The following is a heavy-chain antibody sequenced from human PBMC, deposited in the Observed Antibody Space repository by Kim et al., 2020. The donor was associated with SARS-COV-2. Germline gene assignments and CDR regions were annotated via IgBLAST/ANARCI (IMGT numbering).Heavy chain of an antibody. CDR3: ARDRWFGELFIDP. V-gene: IGHV4-31*03. Sequence: SETLSLTCTVSGGSISSGSYYWSWIRQHPGKGLEWIGYIYYSGSTYYNPSLKSRVTISVDTSKNQFSLKLSSVTAADTAVYYCARDRWFGELFIDPWGQGTLVPVSS. CDR2: IYYSGST. CDR1: GGSISSGSYY. D-gene: IGHD3-10*01. J-gene: IGHJ5*02.